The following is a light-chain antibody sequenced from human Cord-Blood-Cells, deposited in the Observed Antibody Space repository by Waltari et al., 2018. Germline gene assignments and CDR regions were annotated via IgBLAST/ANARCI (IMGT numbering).Light chain of an antibody. V-gene: IGLV2-14*01. CDR2: NVS. CDR1: IRDVGGYNY. Sequence: QSALTQPASVSGSPGQSITIPCTGTIRDVGGYNYVSLYQQHPGKAPKLMIYNVSNRPSGVSNRFSGSKSGNTASLTISGLQAEDEADYYCSSYTSSSTLWVFGGGTKLTVL. J-gene: IGLJ3*02. CDR3: SSYTSSSTLWV.